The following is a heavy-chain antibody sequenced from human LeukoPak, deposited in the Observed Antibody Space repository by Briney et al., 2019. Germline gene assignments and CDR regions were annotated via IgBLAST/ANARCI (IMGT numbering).Heavy chain of an antibody. Sequence: GKSLRLSCAASGFTFSNYAMHWVHQAPGKGLEWVSLISSGGTYEYYADSVKGRFTISRDNSKNTLYLQLNSLRAEDTAVYYCARDSTYYYDSGSSGPHYFDNWGQGTLVTVSS. CDR2: ISSGGTYE. CDR3: ARDSTYYYDSGSSGPHYFDN. J-gene: IGHJ4*02. D-gene: IGHD3-10*01. V-gene: IGHV3-30*01. CDR1: GFTFSNYA.